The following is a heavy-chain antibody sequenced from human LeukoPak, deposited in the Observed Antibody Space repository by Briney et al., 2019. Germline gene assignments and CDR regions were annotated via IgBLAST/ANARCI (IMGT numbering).Heavy chain of an antibody. CDR2: ISSSSNFI. CDR1: GFTFSNAW. CDR3: ARDGDYDFWSGHVIDY. D-gene: IGHD3-3*01. V-gene: IGHV3-21*01. J-gene: IGHJ4*02. Sequence: GGSLRLSCAASGFTFSNAWMSWVRQAPGQGLEWVSSISSSSNFIYYADSMKGRFTISRENAKNSLFLQMNNLRAEDTAVYYCARDGDYDFWSGHVIDYWGQGTLVTVSS.